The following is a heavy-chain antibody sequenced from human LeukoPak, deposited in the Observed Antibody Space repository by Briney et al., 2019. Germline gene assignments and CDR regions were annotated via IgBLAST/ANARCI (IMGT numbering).Heavy chain of an antibody. CDR2: IYYSGST. V-gene: IGHV4-59*01. CDR3: ARSGTKTNGFDY. J-gene: IGHJ4*02. Sequence: SETLSLTCTVSGGSISTYYWSWIRQPPGKGLEWIGYIYYSGSTNYSPSLQSRVTISVDTSKNQFSLRLSSVTAADTAMYYCARSGTKTNGFDYWGQGTLVTVSS. D-gene: IGHD2-8*01. CDR1: GGSISTYY.